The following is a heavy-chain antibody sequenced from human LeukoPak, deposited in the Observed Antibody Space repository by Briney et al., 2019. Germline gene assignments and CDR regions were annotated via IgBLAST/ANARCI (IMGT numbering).Heavy chain of an antibody. CDR2: IIPIFGTA. CDR3: ARDGPIYDSSGYASKGMDV. D-gene: IGHD3-22*01. V-gene: IGHV1-69*13. Sequence: ASVKVSCKASGGTFSSYAISWVRQAPGQGLEWMGGIIPIFGTANYAQKFQGRVTITADESTSTAYMELSSLRSEDTAVYYCARDGPIYDSSGYASKGMDVWGQGTTVTVSS. J-gene: IGHJ6*02. CDR1: GGTFSSYA.